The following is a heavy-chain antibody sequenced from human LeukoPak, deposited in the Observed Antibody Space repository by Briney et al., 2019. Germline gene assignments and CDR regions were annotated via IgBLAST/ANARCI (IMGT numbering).Heavy chain of an antibody. CDR3: ARGRGSYFLYYFDY. J-gene: IGHJ4*02. Sequence: PSETLSLTCAVYGGSFSGYYWSWIRQPPGKGLEWIGEINHSGSTNCNPSLKSRVTISVDTSKSQFSLKLSSVTAADTAVYYCARGRGSYFLYYFDYWGQGTLVTVSS. V-gene: IGHV4-34*01. CDR2: INHSGST. D-gene: IGHD1-26*01. CDR1: GGSFSGYY.